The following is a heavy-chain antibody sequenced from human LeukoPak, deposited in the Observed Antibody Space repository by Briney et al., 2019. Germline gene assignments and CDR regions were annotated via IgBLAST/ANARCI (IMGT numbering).Heavy chain of an antibody. V-gene: IGHV1-69*13. D-gene: IGHD3-22*01. Sequence: ASVKVSCKASGGTFSSYAISWVRQAPGQGLEWMGGIIPIFGTANYAQKFQGRVTITAGESTSTAYMELSSLRSEDTAVYYCARPYDSSGYYYFGYWGQGTLVTVSS. J-gene: IGHJ4*02. CDR2: IIPIFGTA. CDR3: ARPYDSSGYYYFGY. CDR1: GGTFSSYA.